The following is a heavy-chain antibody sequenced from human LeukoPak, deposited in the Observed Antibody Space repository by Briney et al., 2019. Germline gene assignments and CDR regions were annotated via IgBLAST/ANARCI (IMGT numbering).Heavy chain of an antibody. Sequence: SETLSLTCTVSGGSISTYYWSWIRQPPGKGLEWIAYIYYSGSTNYNPSLKSRVTISVDTSKNQFSLKLRSVTAADTAVYYCARTTEGGYTYGYFYYYYMDVWGKGTTVTISS. CDR2: IYYSGST. CDR3: ARTTEGGYTYGYFYYYYMDV. D-gene: IGHD5-18*01. CDR1: GGSISTYY. V-gene: IGHV4-59*01. J-gene: IGHJ6*03.